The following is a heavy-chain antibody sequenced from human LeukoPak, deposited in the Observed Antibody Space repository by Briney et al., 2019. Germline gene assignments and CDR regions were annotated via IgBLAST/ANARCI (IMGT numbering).Heavy chain of an antibody. V-gene: IGHV4-59*01. CDR3: AREGGDTMVRGVISY. D-gene: IGHD3-10*01. CDR1: GGSISSYY. CDR2: IYYSGST. J-gene: IGHJ4*02. Sequence: PSQTLSLTCTVSGGSISSYYRSWIRQPPGKGLEWIGYIYYSGSTNYNPSLKSRVTISVDTSKNQFSLKLSSVTAADTAVYYCAREGGDTMVRGVISYWGQGTLVTVSS.